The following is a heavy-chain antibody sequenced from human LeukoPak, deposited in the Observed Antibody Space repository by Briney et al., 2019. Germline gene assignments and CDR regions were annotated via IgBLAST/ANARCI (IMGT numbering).Heavy chain of an antibody. J-gene: IGHJ4*02. D-gene: IGHD6-19*01. V-gene: IGHV3-30*18. CDR3: AKAGAEAVAGRVLASFY. CDR1: GFTFSSYG. Sequence: GGSLRLSCVASGFTFSSYGMHWVRQAPGKGLEWVAVISYDGSNKYYADSVKGRFTISRDNSKNTLYLQMNSLRAEDTAVYYCAKAGAEAVAGRVLASFYWGQGTLVTVSS. CDR2: ISYDGSNK.